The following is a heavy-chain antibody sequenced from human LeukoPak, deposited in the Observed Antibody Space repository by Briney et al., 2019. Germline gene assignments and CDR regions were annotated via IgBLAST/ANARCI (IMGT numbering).Heavy chain of an antibody. CDR2: IYYSGTT. CDR1: GGSISSDSNFF. J-gene: IGHJ3*02. D-gene: IGHD2-2*01. Sequence: PSETLSLTCTVSGGSISSDSNFFWGWIRQPPGKGLDWIGIIYYSGTTYYNPSLESRVTIFVDTSKNLFSLRLTSVTAADTAVYYCARGPPYCSSTSCQDAFDIWGQGTMVTVSS. V-gene: IGHV4-39*02. CDR3: ARGPPYCSSTSCQDAFDI.